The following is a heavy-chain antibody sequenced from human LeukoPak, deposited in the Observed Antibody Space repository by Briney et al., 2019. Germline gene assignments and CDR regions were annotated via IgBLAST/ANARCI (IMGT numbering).Heavy chain of an antibody. CDR1: GFTLSSYS. Sequence: PGGSLRLSCAASGFTLSSYSMNWVRQAPGKGLEWVSFISSSSNSIYYADSVKGRFTISRDNSKNTLYLQMNSLRAEDTAVYYCARVFTTSGEGYYYDSSGYYYLDYWGQGTLVTVSS. CDR3: ARVFTTSGEGYYYDSSGYYYLDY. CDR2: ISSSSNSI. D-gene: IGHD3-22*01. V-gene: IGHV3-21*01. J-gene: IGHJ4*02.